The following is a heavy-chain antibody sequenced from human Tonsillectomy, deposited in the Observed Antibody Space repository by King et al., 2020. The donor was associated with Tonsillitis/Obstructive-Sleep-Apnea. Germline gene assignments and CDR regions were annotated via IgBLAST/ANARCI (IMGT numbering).Heavy chain of an antibody. CDR1: GGSIRSYY. V-gene: IGHV4-59*01. Sequence: QLQLQESGPGLVKPSETLSLICTVSGGSIRSYYWSWIRQPPGKGLEWIGDIHYSGSNNYHPSLKSRVNISVDMAKNQFSLKLTSLTAADTAVYFCARDFSATTSWGQGTLVTVSS. CDR2: IHYSGSN. CDR3: ARDFSATTS. D-gene: IGHD2-15*01. J-gene: IGHJ5*02.